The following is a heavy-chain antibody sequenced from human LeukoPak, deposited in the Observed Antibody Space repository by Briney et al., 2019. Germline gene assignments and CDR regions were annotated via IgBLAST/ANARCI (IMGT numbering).Heavy chain of an antibody. CDR1: GFTFSSHA. CDR2: IYESGQTT. CDR3: AKDYRIGYSDHFDY. V-gene: IGHV3-23*01. J-gene: IGHJ4*02. Sequence: GGSLRLSCVGSGFTFSSHAMSWVRQAPEKGLEWVSGIYESGQTTHYADSVKGRFSISRDNSKNTLYLQMDSLRGEDTAIYYCAKDYRIGYSDHFDYWGQGALVTVSS. D-gene: IGHD2-21*01.